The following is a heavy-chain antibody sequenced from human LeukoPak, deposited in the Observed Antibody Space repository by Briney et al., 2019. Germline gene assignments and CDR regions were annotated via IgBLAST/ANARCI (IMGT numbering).Heavy chain of an antibody. V-gene: IGHV4-59*01. D-gene: IGHD5-18*01. CDR2: VFYSGST. CDR3: ARDGGRFSFGFDY. Sequence: SETLSLTCTVSGGSISSYYWSWIRQPPGKGLEWIGYVFYSGSTNYNPSLKSRVTISVDTSKNQFTLKLSSVTPADTAVYYCARDGGRFSFGFDYWGQGTLVTVSS. CDR1: GGSISSYY. J-gene: IGHJ4*02.